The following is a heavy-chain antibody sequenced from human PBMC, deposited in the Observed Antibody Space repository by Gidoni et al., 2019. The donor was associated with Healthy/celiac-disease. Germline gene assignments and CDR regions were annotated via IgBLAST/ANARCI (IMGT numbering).Heavy chain of an antibody. CDR2: ISGSGGST. V-gene: IGHV3-23*01. CDR1: GFTVSSYA. CDR3: ANNLIVLMVYAPFDY. Sequence: EVQLLESGGGLVQPGGSLRLSCAASGFTVSSYAMSWVRQAPGKGLEWVSAISGSGGSTYYADSVKGRFTISRDNSKNTLYLQMNSLRAEDTAVYYCANNLIVLMVYAPFDYWGQGTLVTVSS. J-gene: IGHJ4*02. D-gene: IGHD2-8*01.